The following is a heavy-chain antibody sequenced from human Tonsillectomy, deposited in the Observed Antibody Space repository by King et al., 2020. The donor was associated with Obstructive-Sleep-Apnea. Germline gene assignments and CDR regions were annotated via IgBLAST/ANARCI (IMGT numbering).Heavy chain of an antibody. Sequence: VQLQESGPGLVKPSETLSLTCTVSGGSISSYYWSWIRQPPGKGLEWIGCIYYNGGTNSKPSLKSRVRISLGTSKNQFSLKVNSVTAADTAVYYCARARIYQLQPPAAHFDFWGQGTLVTVSS. V-gene: IGHV4-59*01. CDR3: ARARIYQLQPPAAHFDF. CDR1: GGSISSYY. J-gene: IGHJ4*02. CDR2: IYYNGGT. D-gene: IGHD2-2*01.